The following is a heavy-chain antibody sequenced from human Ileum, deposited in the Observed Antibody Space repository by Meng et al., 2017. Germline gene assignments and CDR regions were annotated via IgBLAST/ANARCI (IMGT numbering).Heavy chain of an antibody. D-gene: IGHD2-15*01. CDR1: GGSISSSFY. J-gene: IGHJ4*02. CDR2: IYLAGSP. V-gene: IGHV4-4*02. Sequence: QVRCQEAAPGLVTPSGTLSLTCTVSGGSISSSFYWSWVRQSTGKGLEWIGQIYLAGSPNYNPSLESRVTISVDKSKNQFSLRLTSVTAADTAIFYCVRHGGKYFDSWGQGTLVTVSS. CDR3: VRHGGKYFDS.